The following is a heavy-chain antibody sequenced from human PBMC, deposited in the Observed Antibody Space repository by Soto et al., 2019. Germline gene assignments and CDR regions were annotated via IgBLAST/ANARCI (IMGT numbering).Heavy chain of an antibody. Sequence: EVQLLESGGGLVQPGGSLRLSCAASGFTFNNFGMSWVRQAPGEGLEWVSGITNSGGNTYYADPVKGRFTISRDNSKNTLYLQMNSLRAEDTAVYYCARDPRGPYYWGQGTLVTVSS. CDR1: GFTFNNFG. CDR3: ARDPRGPYY. CDR2: ITNSGGNT. D-gene: IGHD3-10*01. V-gene: IGHV3-23*01. J-gene: IGHJ4*02.